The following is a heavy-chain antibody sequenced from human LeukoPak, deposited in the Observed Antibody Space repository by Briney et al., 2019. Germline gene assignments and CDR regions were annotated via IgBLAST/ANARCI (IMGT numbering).Heavy chain of an antibody. Sequence: GGSLRLSCAASGFTFSSYSMNWVRQAPGKGLEWVSSISSSSSYIYYADSVKGRFTISRDNAKNSLYLQMNSLRAEDTAAYYCARDRLAYCGGDCYPDAFDIWGQGTMVTVSS. J-gene: IGHJ3*02. D-gene: IGHD2-21*02. V-gene: IGHV3-21*01. CDR3: ARDRLAYCGGDCYPDAFDI. CDR1: GFTFSSYS. CDR2: ISSSSSYI.